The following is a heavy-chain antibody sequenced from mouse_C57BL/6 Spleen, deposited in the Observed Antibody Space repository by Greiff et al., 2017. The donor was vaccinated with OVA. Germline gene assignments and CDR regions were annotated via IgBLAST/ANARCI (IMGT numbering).Heavy chain of an antibody. D-gene: IGHD2-1*01. CDR3: ARGGNHGDFDD. J-gene: IGHJ2*01. V-gene: IGHV1-69*01. Sequence: QVQLQQPGAELVMPGASVKLSCKASGYTFTSYWMHWVKQRPGQGLEWIGEIDPSDSYTNYNKKFKGKSTLTVDKSSSTAYMQLSSLTSEDAAVYYCARGGNHGDFDDWGQGTTLTVSS. CDR2: IDPSDSYT. CDR1: GYTFTSYW.